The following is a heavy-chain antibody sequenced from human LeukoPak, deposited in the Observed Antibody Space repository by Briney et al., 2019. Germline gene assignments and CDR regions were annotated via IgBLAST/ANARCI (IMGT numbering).Heavy chain of an antibody. CDR2: ISSSRSFT. D-gene: IGHD5-18*01. V-gene: IGHV3-11*03. J-gene: IGHJ4*02. CDR1: GFSFSDHY. CDR3: ARLRGYSYGLDY. Sequence: KPGGSLRLSCAASGFSFSDHYMSWIHQAPGKGLEWVSYISSSRSFTNYADSVKGRFTISRDTAKNSLYLQMNSLRAEDTAVYYCARLRGYSYGLDYWGQGILVTVSS.